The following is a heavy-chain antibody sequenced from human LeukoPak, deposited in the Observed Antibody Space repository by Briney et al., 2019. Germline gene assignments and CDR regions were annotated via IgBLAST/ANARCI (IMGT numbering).Heavy chain of an antibody. V-gene: IGHV4-59*12. CDR3: ARDGYDPHTKFDS. D-gene: IGHD2-2*03. Sequence: SETLSLTCTVSGGSISSYYWSWIRQPPGKGLEWIGYIYYSGSTNYNPSLKSRVTISVDTSKNQFSLKLSSVTAADTAVYYCARDGYDPHTKFDSWGQGTLVTVSS. CDR1: GGSISSYY. CDR2: IYYSGST. J-gene: IGHJ4*02.